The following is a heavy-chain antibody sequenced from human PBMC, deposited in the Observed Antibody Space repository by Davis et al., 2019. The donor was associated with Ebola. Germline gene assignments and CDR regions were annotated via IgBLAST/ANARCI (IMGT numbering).Heavy chain of an antibody. CDR3: ARYYYGSGSYPMDV. V-gene: IGHV3-11*01. J-gene: IGHJ6*02. D-gene: IGHD3-10*01. Sequence: GESLKISCAASGFTFSDYYMSWIRQAPGKGLEWVSYISSSGSTIYYADSVKGRFTISRHNSKNTLYLQMNSLRAEDTAVYYCARYYYGSGSYPMDVWGQGTTVTVSS. CDR1: GFTFSDYY. CDR2: ISSSGSTI.